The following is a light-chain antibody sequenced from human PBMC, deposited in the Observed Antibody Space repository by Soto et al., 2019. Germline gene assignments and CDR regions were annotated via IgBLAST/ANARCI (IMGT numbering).Light chain of an antibody. Sequence: EIVLTQSPATLSLSPGERATLSCRASQSITNYVGWYQQKPGQAPRLLIYATSNRATGIPARFSGSGSGTDFTLTISRLEPEDFAVYYCQQYGSSPFTFGQGTRLEIK. CDR3: QQYGSSPFT. CDR2: ATS. CDR1: QSITNY. J-gene: IGKJ5*01. V-gene: IGKV3-20*01.